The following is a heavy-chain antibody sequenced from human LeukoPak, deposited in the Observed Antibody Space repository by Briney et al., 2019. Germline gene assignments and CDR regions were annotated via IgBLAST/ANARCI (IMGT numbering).Heavy chain of an antibody. CDR3: ARESRPPGAGPFDY. CDR2: IYSGGST. V-gene: IGHV3-66*01. CDR1: GFTVSSNY. J-gene: IGHJ4*02. D-gene: IGHD6-13*01. Sequence: GGSLRLSCAASGFTVSSNYMSWVRQAPGKGLEWVSVIYSGGSTYYADSVKGRFTISRDNSKNTLYLQMNSLRAEDTAVYYCARESRPPGAGPFDYWGQGTLVTVSS.